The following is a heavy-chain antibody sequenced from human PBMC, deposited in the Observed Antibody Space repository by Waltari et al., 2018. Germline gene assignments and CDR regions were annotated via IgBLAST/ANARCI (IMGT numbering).Heavy chain of an antibody. J-gene: IGHJ4*02. D-gene: IGHD2-2*02. V-gene: IGHV3-30*02. CDR3: AKDAFGNTYLDF. CDR1: VFTFSNFG. Sequence: QVNLVESGGGVVQPGGSLRLSCATSVFTFSNFGRPRVRQAPGRGLGWLLLIWFDGRTEFYAESVRGRFTMSRDNSARALYLDMDSLRLDDTAMYYCAKDAFGNTYLDFWGQGTLVTVSS. CDR2: IWFDGRTE.